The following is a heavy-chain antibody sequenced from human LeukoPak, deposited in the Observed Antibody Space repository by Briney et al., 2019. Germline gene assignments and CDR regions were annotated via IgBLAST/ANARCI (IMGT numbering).Heavy chain of an antibody. CDR1: GYTFTAYY. CDR3: ARDKGYCSGGACYMFHN. J-gene: IGHJ4*02. D-gene: IGHD2-15*01. V-gene: IGHV1-69*13. Sequence: SVKVSCKASGYTFTAYYMHWVRQAPGQGLEWMGGIIPMFGTTSYAQHFQGRLTITADESTGTAYMELSSLTSDDTAVYFCARDKGYCSGGACYMFHNWGQGTLVTVSS. CDR2: IIPMFGTT.